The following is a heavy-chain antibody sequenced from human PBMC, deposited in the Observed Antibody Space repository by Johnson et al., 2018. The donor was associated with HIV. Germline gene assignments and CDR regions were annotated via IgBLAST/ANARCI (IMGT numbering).Heavy chain of an antibody. D-gene: IGHD6-13*01. J-gene: IGHJ3*02. CDR1: GFTFRSYS. Sequence: VQLVESGGGVVQPGKSLTLSCAASGFTFRSYSMNWVRQAPGKGLEWVSYISSSDSTIYYADSVKGRFTISRDNANNSLYLQMNSLRAEDTAVYYCARDGLAARVVGAFDIWGQGTMVTVSS. CDR3: ARDGLAARVVGAFDI. V-gene: IGHV3-48*04. CDR2: ISSSDSTI.